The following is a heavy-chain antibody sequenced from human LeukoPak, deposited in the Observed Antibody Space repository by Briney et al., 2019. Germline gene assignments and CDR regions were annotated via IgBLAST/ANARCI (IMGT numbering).Heavy chain of an antibody. V-gene: IGHV4-31*03. CDR2: IYYSGST. Sequence: MPSETLSLTCSVSGGSISSGGYSWSWTRQHPGKGLEWIGYIYYSGSTYYNPSLKSRVTISVDTSKNQFSLKLSSVTAADTAVYYCATEAYGMDVWGQGTTVTVSS. CDR3: ATEAYGMDV. J-gene: IGHJ6*02. CDR1: GGSISSGGYS.